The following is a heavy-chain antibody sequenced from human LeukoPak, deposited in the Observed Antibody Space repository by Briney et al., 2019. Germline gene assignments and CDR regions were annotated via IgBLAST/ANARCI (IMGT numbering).Heavy chain of an antibody. J-gene: IGHJ4*01. CDR3: LGATWGSGYFDY. D-gene: IGHD3-16*01. CDR2: LYTSGSI. Sequence: PSEALSLTCTVSGASISNYYWSWIRQSAGKGLEWIGRLYTSGSININPSLKSRITMSVDTSKNQFSLRLSSVTAADTAVYYCLGATWGSGYFDYWGHGTLVTVSS. V-gene: IGHV4-4*07. CDR1: GASISNYY.